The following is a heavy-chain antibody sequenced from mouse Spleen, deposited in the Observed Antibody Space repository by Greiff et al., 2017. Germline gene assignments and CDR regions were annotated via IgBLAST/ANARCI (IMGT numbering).Heavy chain of an antibody. J-gene: IGHJ4*01. CDR2: IWSGGST. Sequence: QVQLQQSGPGLVQPSQSLSITCTVSGFSLTSYGVHWVRQSPGKGLEWLGVIWSGGSTDYNAAFISRLSISKDNSKSQVFFKMNSLQADDTAIYYCARNPLGSYAMGYWGQGTSVTVSS. D-gene: IGHD3-1*01. CDR3: ARNPLGSYAMGY. CDR1: GFSLTSYG. V-gene: IGHV2-2*01.